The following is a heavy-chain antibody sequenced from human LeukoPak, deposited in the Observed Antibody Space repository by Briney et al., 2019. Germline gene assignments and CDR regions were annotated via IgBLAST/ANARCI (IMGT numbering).Heavy chain of an antibody. CDR1: GGSISSYD. D-gene: IGHD6-19*01. J-gene: IGHJ4*02. V-gene: IGHV4-4*07. CDR2: IYTSGST. Sequence: PSETLSLTCTVSGGSISSYDWSWIRQPAGKGLDWIVRIYTSGSTNYKPSLKSGVTISVDTSNNQFSLKLSSVTAADTAVYYCARDDLENITVAGGFDHWGQGILVTVSS. CDR3: ARDDLENITVAGGFDH.